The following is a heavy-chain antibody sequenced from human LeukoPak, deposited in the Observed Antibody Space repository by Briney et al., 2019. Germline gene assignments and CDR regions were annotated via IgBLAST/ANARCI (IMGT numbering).Heavy chain of an antibody. J-gene: IGHJ6*04. Sequence: KAGGSLRLSCAASGFTFSSYSMNWVRQAPGKGLEWVSSISSSSSYIYYADSVKGRFTISRDNAKNSLYLQMNSLRAEDTAVYYCASFLSYQLSPRTSYYHYYGMDVWGKGTTVTVSS. CDR3: ASFLSYQLSPRTSYYHYYGMDV. CDR2: ISSSSSYI. D-gene: IGHD2-2*01. CDR1: GFTFSSYS. V-gene: IGHV3-21*01.